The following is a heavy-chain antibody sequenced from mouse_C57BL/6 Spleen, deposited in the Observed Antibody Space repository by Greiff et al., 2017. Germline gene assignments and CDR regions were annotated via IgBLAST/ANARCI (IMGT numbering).Heavy chain of an antibody. Sequence: QVQLQQPGAELVRPGSSVKLSCKASGYTFTSYWMDWVKQRPGQGLEWIGNIYPSDSETHYNQKFKDKATLTVDKSSSTAYMQLSSLTSEDSAVYYCARIGYDAWFAYWGQGTLVTVSA. CDR3: ARIGYDAWFAY. D-gene: IGHD3-2*02. J-gene: IGHJ3*01. CDR1: GYTFTSYW. V-gene: IGHV1-61*01. CDR2: IYPSDSET.